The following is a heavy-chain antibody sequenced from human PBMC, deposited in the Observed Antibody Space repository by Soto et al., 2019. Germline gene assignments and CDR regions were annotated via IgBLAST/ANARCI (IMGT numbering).Heavy chain of an antibody. J-gene: IGHJ4*02. CDR2: VSGSGSSP. Sequence: PGVSLRLSCAATEFNFGSYAMGWVRQAPGKGLEWVSGVSGSGSSPYYADSVKGRLTISKDKSKNTLYLDLNNLRSEDTAVYFCVKGKESGYRGAFDSWGQGTMVTVSS. D-gene: IGHD5-18*01. CDR3: VKGKESGYRGAFDS. CDR1: EFNFGSYA. V-gene: IGHV3-23*01.